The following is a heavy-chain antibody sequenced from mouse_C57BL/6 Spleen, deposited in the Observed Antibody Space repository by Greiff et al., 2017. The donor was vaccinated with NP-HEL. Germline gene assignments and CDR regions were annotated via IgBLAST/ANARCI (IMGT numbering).Heavy chain of an antibody. CDR2: IDPEDGDT. Sequence: EVQLQQSGAELVKPGASVKLSCTASGFNIKDYYMHWVKQRTEQGLEWIGRIDPEDGDTKYAPKFQGKATITADTSSNTAYLQLSSLTSEDTAVYYCARDTTVVASYWYFDVWGTGTTVTVSS. CDR1: GFNIKDYY. D-gene: IGHD1-1*01. CDR3: ARDTTVVASYWYFDV. J-gene: IGHJ1*03. V-gene: IGHV14-2*01.